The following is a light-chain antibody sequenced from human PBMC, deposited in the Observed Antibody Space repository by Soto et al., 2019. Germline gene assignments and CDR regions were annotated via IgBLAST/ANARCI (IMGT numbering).Light chain of an antibody. Sequence: QSVLTQPPSASGTPGQRVTISCAGSSSNIGTNYVHWYQQLPGTAPKLLIYLNDQRPSGVPDRFSGSKSGTSAFLAISGLRSEDEADYFCAAWDGSLDGRFVFGAGTKLTVL. CDR1: SSNIGTNY. CDR3: AAWDGSLDGRFV. V-gene: IGLV1-47*02. J-gene: IGLJ1*01. CDR2: LND.